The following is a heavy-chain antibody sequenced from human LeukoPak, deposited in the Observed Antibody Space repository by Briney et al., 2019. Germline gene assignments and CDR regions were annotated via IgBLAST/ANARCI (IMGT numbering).Heavy chain of an antibody. CDR2: IHCKSGGT. D-gene: IGHD2-15*01. Sequence: ASVKVSCKASGYTFTGYYIHWVRQAPGQGLEWMGRIHCKSGGTTYAQKFQGRVTMTRDTSTSTVYMELSSLRSDDTAVYFCAREAGIGTWIGYCSGDNCRTRFDYWGQGTLVTVSS. V-gene: IGHV1-2*06. CDR1: GYTFTGYY. J-gene: IGHJ4*02. CDR3: AREAGIGTWIGYCSGDNCRTRFDY.